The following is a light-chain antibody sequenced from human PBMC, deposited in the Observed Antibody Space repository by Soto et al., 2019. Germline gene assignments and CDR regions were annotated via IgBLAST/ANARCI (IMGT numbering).Light chain of an antibody. Sequence: EIVLTQSPGTLSLSPGERATLSCRASQSVSSSYLAWYQQKPGQAPRLLIYGASSRDTGIPDRFSGSGSGTDFTLTISRLEPEDFAVDDCQQYGSAPWTFGQGTKVEIK. CDR1: QSVSSSY. V-gene: IGKV3-20*01. CDR2: GAS. CDR3: QQYGSAPWT. J-gene: IGKJ1*01.